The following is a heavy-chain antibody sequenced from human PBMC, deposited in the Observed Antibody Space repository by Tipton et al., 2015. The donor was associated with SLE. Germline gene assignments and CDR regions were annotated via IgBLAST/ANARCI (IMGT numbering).Heavy chain of an antibody. CDR3: ASGKLSYGGGDN. Sequence: LRLSCTVSGDSFSSGSSSWNWVRQPAGKGLEWIGLIYNSGITNYNPSLQSRVTLSVDMSKNQFSLRLSSVTAADTGVYYCASGKLSYGGGDNWGQGTLVTVSS. CDR1: GDSFSSGSSS. V-gene: IGHV4-61*02. D-gene: IGHD4-23*01. J-gene: IGHJ4*02. CDR2: IYNSGIT.